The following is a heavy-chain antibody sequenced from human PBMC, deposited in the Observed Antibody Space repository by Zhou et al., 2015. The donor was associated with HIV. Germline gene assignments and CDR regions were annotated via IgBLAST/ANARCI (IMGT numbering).Heavy chain of an antibody. J-gene: IGHJ4*02. V-gene: IGHV1-69*06. D-gene: IGHD1-26*01. CDR2: ITPILGTA. CDR3: TRGRWEVPDAY. CDR1: GGTFSNYA. Sequence: QVQLVQSGAEVKKPGSSVKVSCKASGGTFSNYAVSWVRQAPGQGLEWMGGITPILGTAKYAQTFQGRVTMTADRSTSTAYMDLHSLRSEDTAMYYCTRGRWEVPDAYWGQGTLVTVSP.